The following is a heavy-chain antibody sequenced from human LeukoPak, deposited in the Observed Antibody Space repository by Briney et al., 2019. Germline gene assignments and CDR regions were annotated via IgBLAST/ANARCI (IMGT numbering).Heavy chain of an antibody. D-gene: IGHD3-22*01. CDR2: IKPDGSAQ. J-gene: IGHJ5*02. Sequence: GGSLRLSCAASGFSFSSNAMSWVRQAPGKGLEWVATIKPDGSAQHYVDSVKGRFTISRDNAKNSLFLQINSLRAEDTAVYYCANGGTYSSGPWGQGTLVTVSS. V-gene: IGHV3-7*01. CDR3: ANGGTYSSGP. CDR1: GFSFSSNA.